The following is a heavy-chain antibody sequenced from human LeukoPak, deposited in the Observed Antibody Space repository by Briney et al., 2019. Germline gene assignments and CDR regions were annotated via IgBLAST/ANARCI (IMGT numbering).Heavy chain of an antibody. CDR3: ARDQSGSGIAVAGDDYYFDY. V-gene: IGHV4-39*07. D-gene: IGHD6-19*01. Sequence: PSETLSLTCTVSGGSISSYYWGWIRQPPGEGLEWIGSIYHSGNTYYNPSLLSRVTISVDKSKNQFSLKLSSVTAADTAVYYCARDQSGSGIAVAGDDYYFDYWGQGTLVTVSS. CDR2: IYHSGNT. CDR1: GGSISSYY. J-gene: IGHJ4*02.